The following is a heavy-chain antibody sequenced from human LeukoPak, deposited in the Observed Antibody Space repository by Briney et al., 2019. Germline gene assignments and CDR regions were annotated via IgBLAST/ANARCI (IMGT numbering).Heavy chain of an antibody. CDR3: ATYTNWVAGDV. CDR1: GFSFSDSW. J-gene: IGHJ6*02. CDR2: IKKDGSVK. Sequence: GGSLRLSCVASGFSFSDSWMSWVRQAPGKGLEWVADIKKDGSVKDYVDSVKGRFTISRDNAKNSLYLQMDSLRAEDTAVYYCATYTNWVAGDVWGQGATVSVSS. V-gene: IGHV3-7*01. D-gene: IGHD7-27*01.